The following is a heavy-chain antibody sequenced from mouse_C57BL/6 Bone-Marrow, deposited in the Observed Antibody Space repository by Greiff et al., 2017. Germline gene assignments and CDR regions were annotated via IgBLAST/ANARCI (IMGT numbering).Heavy chain of an antibody. D-gene: IGHD1-1*01. CDR3: ARSFTTVVAHFDY. V-gene: IGHV1-72*01. CDR1: GYTFTSYW. J-gene: IGHJ2*01. CDR2: IDPNSGGT. Sequence: VQLQQPGAELVKPGASVKLSCKASGYTFTSYWMHWVKQRPGRGLEWIGRIDPNSGGTKYNEKFKSKATLTVDKPSSTAYLQLSSLTSEDSAVYYCARSFTTVVAHFDYWGQGTTLTVAS.